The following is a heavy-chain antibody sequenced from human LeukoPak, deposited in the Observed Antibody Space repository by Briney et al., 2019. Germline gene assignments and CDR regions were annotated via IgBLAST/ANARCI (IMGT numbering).Heavy chain of an antibody. V-gene: IGHV1-2*02. CDR3: ARTYSGYDLGDFEY. CDR1: GYTFSGYY. J-gene: IGHJ4*02. D-gene: IGHD5-12*01. CDR2: INPNSGGI. Sequence: ASVKVSCKASGYTFSGYYIHWVRQAPGQGLEWMGWINPNSGGINYAQKFQGRVTMTRDTPISTAYMEVTRLRFDDTAVYYCARTYSGYDLGDFEYWGQGTPVTVSS.